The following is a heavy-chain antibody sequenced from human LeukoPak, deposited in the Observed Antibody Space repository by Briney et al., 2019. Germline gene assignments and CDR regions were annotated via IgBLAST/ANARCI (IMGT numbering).Heavy chain of an antibody. CDR3: ARVYSGSYYNGYYYYYMDV. Sequence: ASVKVSCKASGYTFTSYGISWVRQAPGQGLEWMGWISAYNGNTNYAQKLQGRVTMTTDTSASTAYMELRSLRSDDTAVYYCARVYSGSYYNGYYYYYMDVWGKGTTVTVSS. CDR2: ISAYNGNT. V-gene: IGHV1-18*01. J-gene: IGHJ6*03. CDR1: GYTFTSYG. D-gene: IGHD1-26*01.